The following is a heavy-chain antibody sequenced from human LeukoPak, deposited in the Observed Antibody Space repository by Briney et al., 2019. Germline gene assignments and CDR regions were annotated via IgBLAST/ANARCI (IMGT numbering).Heavy chain of an antibody. J-gene: IGHJ4*02. CDR2: MNPNSGNT. Sequence: ASVKVSCKASGYTFTSYDINWVRQATGQGLEWMGWMNPNSGNTGYAQKFQGRVTMTRNTSISTAYMELSSLRSEDTAVYYCARPNSGLRHFDWFYDYWGQGTLVTVSS. CDR3: ARPNSGLRHFDWFYDY. V-gene: IGHV1-8*01. CDR1: GYTFTSYD. D-gene: IGHD3-9*01.